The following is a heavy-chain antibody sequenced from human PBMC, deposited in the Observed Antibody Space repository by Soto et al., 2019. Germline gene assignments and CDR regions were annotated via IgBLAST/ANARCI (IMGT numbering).Heavy chain of an antibody. D-gene: IGHD1-26*01. J-gene: IGHJ5*02. V-gene: IGHV1-18*01. CDR2: ISAYNGNT. CDR1: GYTFTSYG. Sequence: QVQLVQSGAEVKKPGASVKVSCKASGYTFTSYGISWVRQAPGQGLEWMGWISAYNGNTNYAQKLQGRVTMTTDTSTSTADMEVRSLRSDDTAGYYCARSSGTSYIWFDPWGQGTLVTVSS. CDR3: ARSSGTSYIWFDP.